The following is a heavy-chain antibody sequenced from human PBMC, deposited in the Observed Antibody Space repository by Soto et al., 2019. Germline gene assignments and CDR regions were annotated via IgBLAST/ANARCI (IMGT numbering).Heavy chain of an antibody. V-gene: IGHV1-8*01. CDR3: AGERSSSKRFDP. CDR2: MNPNSGNT. Sequence: QVQLVQSGAEVKKPGASVKVSCKASGYTFTSYDINWVRQATGQGLEWMGWMNPNSGNTGYAQKFQGRVTMTTNTSKSTAYMELSSLRSEDTAVYYCAGERSSSKRFDPWGQGTLVTVSS. D-gene: IGHD3-16*02. J-gene: IGHJ5*02. CDR1: GYTFTSYD.